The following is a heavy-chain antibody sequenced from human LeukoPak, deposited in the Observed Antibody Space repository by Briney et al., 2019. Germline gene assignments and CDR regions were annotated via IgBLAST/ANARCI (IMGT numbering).Heavy chain of an antibody. CDR2: ISYDGSNK. J-gene: IGHJ4*02. Sequence: PGRSLRLSCAASGFTFSSYAMHWVRQAPGKGLEWVAVISYDGSNKYYADSVKGRFTTSRDNSKNTLYLQMNSLRAEDTAVYYCARDPYYYDSSGYYHGGYYFDYWGQGTLVTVSS. V-gene: IGHV3-30-3*01. CDR3: ARDPYYYDSSGYYHGGYYFDY. D-gene: IGHD3-22*01. CDR1: GFTFSSYA.